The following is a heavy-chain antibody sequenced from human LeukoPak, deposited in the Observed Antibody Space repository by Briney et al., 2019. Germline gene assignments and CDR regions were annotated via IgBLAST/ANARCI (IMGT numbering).Heavy chain of an antibody. Sequence: GESLKISCKGSGYSFTSYWIGWVRQIPGKGLKWMGIIYPGDSDTRYSPSFQGQVTISADKSISTAYLQWSSLKASDTAMYYCASGPYYYDSSGYYDYWGQGTLVTVSS. CDR3: ASGPYYYDSSGYYDY. CDR1: GYSFTSYW. CDR2: IYPGDSDT. D-gene: IGHD3-22*01. V-gene: IGHV5-51*01. J-gene: IGHJ4*02.